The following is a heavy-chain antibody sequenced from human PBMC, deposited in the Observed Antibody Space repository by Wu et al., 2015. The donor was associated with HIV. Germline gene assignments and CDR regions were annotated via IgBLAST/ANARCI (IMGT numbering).Heavy chain of an antibody. D-gene: IGHD5/OR15-5a*01. CDR3: VRDDVYHSGMDV. Sequence: QVQLVQSGAEVKKPGSSVKVSCKASGYNFRSYSLSWVRQAPGQGLEWMGWINVYNGNTNYAEKFQGRVSMTTDTPTTSAHMELRSLRFDDTAVYYCVRDDVYHSGMDVWGQGTTVTVSS. J-gene: IGHJ6*02. V-gene: IGHV1-18*01. CDR2: INVYNGNT. CDR1: GYNFRSYS.